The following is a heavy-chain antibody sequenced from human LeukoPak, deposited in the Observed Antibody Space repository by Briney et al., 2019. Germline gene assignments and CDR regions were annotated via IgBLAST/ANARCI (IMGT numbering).Heavy chain of an antibody. J-gene: IGHJ4*02. CDR2: ISSNGGST. Sequence: GGSLRLSCAASGFTFSSYAMHWVRQAPGKGLEYVSAISSNGGSTYYANSVKGRFTISRDNSKNTLYPQMGSLRAEDMAVYYCARDAGLRTPEYYFDYWGQGTLVTVSS. CDR3: ARDAGLRTPEYYFDY. CDR1: GFTFSSYA. V-gene: IGHV3-64*01. D-gene: IGHD5/OR15-5a*01.